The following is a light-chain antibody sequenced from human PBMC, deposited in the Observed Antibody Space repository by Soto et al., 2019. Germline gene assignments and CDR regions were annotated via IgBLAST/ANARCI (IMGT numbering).Light chain of an antibody. CDR1: SSDVGGYNY. J-gene: IGLJ3*02. V-gene: IGLV2-8*01. Sequence: QSALTQPPSASGSPGQSVTISCIGTSSDVGGYNYDSWYQQHPGKAPKLMIYEVSKRPSGVPDRFSGSKSGNTASLTVSGLQAEDEADYFCSSYAGCNQGVFGGGTKVTVL. CDR3: SSYAGCNQGV. CDR2: EVS.